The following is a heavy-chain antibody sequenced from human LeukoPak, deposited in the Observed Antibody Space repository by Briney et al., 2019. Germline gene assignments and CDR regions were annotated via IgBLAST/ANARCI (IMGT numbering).Heavy chain of an antibody. CDR1: GGSISSYY. CDR2: IYTSGST. Sequence: SETLSLTRTVSGGSISSYYWSWIRQPAGKGLEWIGRIYTSGSTNYNPSLKSRVTMSVDTSKNQFSLQLRSVTAADTAVYYCARLFSSSWYWFDPWGQGTLVTVSS. CDR3: ARLFSSSWYWFDP. V-gene: IGHV4-4*07. D-gene: IGHD6-13*01. J-gene: IGHJ5*02.